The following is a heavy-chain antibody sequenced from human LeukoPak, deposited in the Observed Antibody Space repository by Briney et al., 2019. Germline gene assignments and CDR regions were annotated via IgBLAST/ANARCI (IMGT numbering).Heavy chain of an antibody. J-gene: IGHJ1*01. CDR3: LAWASPTPY. Sequence: GGSLRLSCAASGFTFSNYSMNWVRQAPGKGLEWVSSISSSSSYIYYADSVKGRFTISRDNGQNTVYLQMNSLRVDDTGIYFCLAWASPTPYWGPGTPVAVSS. V-gene: IGHV3-21*06. CDR1: GFTFSNYS. CDR2: ISSSSSYI. D-gene: IGHD1-26*01.